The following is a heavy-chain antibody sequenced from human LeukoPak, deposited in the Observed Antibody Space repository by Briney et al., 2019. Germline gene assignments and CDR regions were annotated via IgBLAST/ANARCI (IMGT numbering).Heavy chain of an antibody. D-gene: IGHD2-21*01. CDR1: GGSLNHYL. J-gene: IGHJ3*02. CDR3: ARVLISSRAAFDT. CDR2: VGHSGTT. Sequence: SETLSLTCAVYGGSLNHYLWSWIRQPPGQGLEWIGEVGHSGTTNYNPSLKSRVTISVDTSKNQFSLKLTSVTAADTAVYYCARVLISSRAAFDTWGQETVVIVSS. V-gene: IGHV4-34*01.